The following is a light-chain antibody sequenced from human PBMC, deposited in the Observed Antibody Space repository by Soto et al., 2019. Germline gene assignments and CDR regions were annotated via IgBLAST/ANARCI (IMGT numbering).Light chain of an antibody. CDR3: RQHYRYSAL. CDR2: KAS. J-gene: IGKJ1*01. V-gene: IGKV1-5*03. CDR1: QTIRSW. Sequence: SQLVQVSCSLSRSVGDSVTITCRASQTIRSWLAWYQQKPGKAPELLIYKASTLKTGGPSRFSSSGSVTEFSLTIISLLHSDFVAFYCRQHYRYSALFGQGTKVDIK.